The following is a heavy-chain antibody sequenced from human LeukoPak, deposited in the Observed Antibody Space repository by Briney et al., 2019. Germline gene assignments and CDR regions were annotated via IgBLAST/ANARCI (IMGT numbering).Heavy chain of an antibody. CDR2: IRYDGSNK. J-gene: IGHJ4*02. Sequence: GGSLRLSCAASGFTFSSYGMHWVRQAPGKGLEWVAFIRYDGSNKYYADSVKGRFTISRDNSKNTLYLQMNSLRAEDTAVYYCAKDSALWYYGSGSSKSGGFDYWGQGTLVTVSS. D-gene: IGHD3-10*01. CDR3: AKDSALWYYGSGSSKSGGFDY. CDR1: GFTFSSYG. V-gene: IGHV3-30*02.